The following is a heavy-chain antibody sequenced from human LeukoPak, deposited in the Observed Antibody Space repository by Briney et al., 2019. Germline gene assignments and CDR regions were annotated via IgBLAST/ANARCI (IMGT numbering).Heavy chain of an antibody. CDR1: GGSFSGYY. CDR2: INHSGST. V-gene: IGHV4-34*01. J-gene: IGHJ4*02. D-gene: IGHD3-16*01. CDR3: ARGEGYGGNVALDY. Sequence: PSETLSLTCAVYGGSFSGYYWSWIRQPPGKGLEWIGEINHSGSTNYNPSLKSRVTISVDTSKNRFSLKLSSVTAADTAVYYCARGEGYGGNVALDYWGQGTLVTVSS.